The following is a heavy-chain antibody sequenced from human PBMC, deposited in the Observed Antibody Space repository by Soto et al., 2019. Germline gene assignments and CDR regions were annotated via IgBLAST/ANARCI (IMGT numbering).Heavy chain of an antibody. D-gene: IGHD2-15*01. J-gene: IGHJ6*02. V-gene: IGHV4-30-2*01. CDR3: AGEVVLLGGMDV. CDR1: GGSISSGGYS. CDR2: IYHSGST. Sequence: QLQLQESGSGLVKPSQTLSLTCAVSGGSISSGGYSWSWIRQPPGKGLEWIGYIYHSGSTSYNPSLKSRVPISVDRSKNQFSLKRSSVFAADTAVYYCAGEVVLLGGMDVWGQGTTVTVSS.